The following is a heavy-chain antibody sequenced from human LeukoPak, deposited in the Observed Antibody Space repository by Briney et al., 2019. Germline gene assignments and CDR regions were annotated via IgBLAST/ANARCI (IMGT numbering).Heavy chain of an antibody. CDR3: AKASGEMTTVDALDY. Sequence: GGSLRLSCAASGFTFRTYGMHWVRQAPGKGLEWVTLISYDGSNKYYADSVQGRFTISRDNSKNKLYLQMDTLGAEDTAMYYCAKASGEMTTVDALDYWGRGTLVTVSS. CDR2: ISYDGSNK. CDR1: GFTFRTYG. V-gene: IGHV3-30*18. J-gene: IGHJ4*02. D-gene: IGHD4-17*01.